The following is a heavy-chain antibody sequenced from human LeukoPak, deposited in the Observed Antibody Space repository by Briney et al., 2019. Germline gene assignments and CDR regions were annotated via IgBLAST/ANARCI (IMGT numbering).Heavy chain of an antibody. V-gene: IGHV4-4*07. CDR1: GGSISSYY. Sequence: PSETLSLTCTVSGGSISSYYWSWIRQPAGKGLEWIGRIYTSGSTNYNPSPKSRVTMSVDTSKNQFSLKLSSVTAADTAVYYCAREINDSSGYYFDYYYYMDVWGKGTTVTVSS. J-gene: IGHJ6*03. CDR2: IYTSGST. CDR3: AREINDSSGYYFDYYYYMDV. D-gene: IGHD3-22*01.